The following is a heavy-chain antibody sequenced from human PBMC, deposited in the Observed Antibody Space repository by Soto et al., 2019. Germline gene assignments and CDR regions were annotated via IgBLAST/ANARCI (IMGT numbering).Heavy chain of an antibody. V-gene: IGHV3-23*01. D-gene: IGHD4-17*01. CDR2: ISGSGGST. J-gene: IGHJ2*01. CDR3: AKRTVGWYFDL. Sequence: EVQLLESGGGLVQPGGSLRLSCAASGFTFSSYAMSWVRQAPGKGLEWVSAISGSGGSTYYADSVKGRFTISRDNSKKPLYLQMHSLRAEDTAVYSCAKRTVGWYFDLWGRGTLVTVSS. CDR1: GFTFSSYA.